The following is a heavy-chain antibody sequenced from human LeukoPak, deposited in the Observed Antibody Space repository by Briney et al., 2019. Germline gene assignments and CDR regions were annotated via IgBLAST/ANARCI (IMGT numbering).Heavy chain of an antibody. CDR1: GGSISSHY. CDR2: IYYSGST. Sequence: PSETLSLTCTVSGGSISSHYWSWLRQPPGKGLEWFGYIYYSGSTNYNPSLKSRVTISVDTSKNQFSLKLSSVTAADTAVYYCARGGGSDFDYWGQGTLVTVSS. V-gene: IGHV4-59*11. CDR3: ARGGGSDFDY. J-gene: IGHJ4*02. D-gene: IGHD2-15*01.